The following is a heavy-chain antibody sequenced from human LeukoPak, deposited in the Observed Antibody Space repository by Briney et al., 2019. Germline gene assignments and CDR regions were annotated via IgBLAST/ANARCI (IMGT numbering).Heavy chain of an antibody. CDR1: GGSISSGGYY. J-gene: IGHJ6*02. V-gene: IGHV4-31*03. D-gene: IGHD2-21*02. CDR3: ARDREETATLIPGMDV. CDR2: IYYSGNT. Sequence: PSETLSLTCTVSGGSISSGGYYWSWIRQHPGKGLEWIGYIYYSGNTYYNPSLKSRVTISVDTSKNQFSLKLSSVTGADTAVYYCARDREETATLIPGMDVWGQGTTVTVSS.